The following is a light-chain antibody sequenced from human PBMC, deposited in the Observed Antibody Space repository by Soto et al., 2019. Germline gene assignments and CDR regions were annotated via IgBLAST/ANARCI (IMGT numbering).Light chain of an antibody. CDR2: GNN. CDR3: QSYDSSLSDWV. J-gene: IGLJ3*02. Sequence: QSVLTQPPSVSGAPGQRVTTSCTGSSSNIGSGYDVHWYQQLPGTAPKLLIYGNNNRPSGVPDRFSGSKSGTSASLAITGLQAEDEADYYCQSYDSSLSDWVFGGGTKVTVL. V-gene: IGLV1-40*01. CDR1: SSNIGSGYD.